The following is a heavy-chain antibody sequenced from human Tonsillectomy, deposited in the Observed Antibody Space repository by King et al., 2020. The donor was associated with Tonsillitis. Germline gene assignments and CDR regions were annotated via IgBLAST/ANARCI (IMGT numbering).Heavy chain of an antibody. CDR3: ARGGSHYGLDV. CDR2: NYFSGYT. Sequence: QLQESGPGLVKPSQTLSLTCTVSGGSISRDGYFWSWIRQHPGKGLDWIGDNYFSGYTYYNPSLKSRVIISVETSKNQFSLKLNSVTAAATAVYYCARGGSHYGLDVWGQGTTVIVSS. D-gene: IGHD1-26*01. V-gene: IGHV4-31*03. J-gene: IGHJ6*02. CDR1: GGSISRDGYF.